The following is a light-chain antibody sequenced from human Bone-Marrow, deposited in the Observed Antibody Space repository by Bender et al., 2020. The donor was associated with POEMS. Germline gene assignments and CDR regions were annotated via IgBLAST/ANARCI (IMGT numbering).Light chain of an antibody. CDR1: SSDVGSYNL. CDR2: EVS. J-gene: IGLJ3*02. Sequence: QSALTQPASVSGSPGQSITISCTGTSSDVGSYNLVSWYQQHPGKAPKLMIYEVSKRPSGVSNRFSGSKSGNTASLTISGLQAEDEADYYCCSYAGPWVFGGGPKLPVL. CDR3: CSYAGPWV. V-gene: IGLV2-23*02.